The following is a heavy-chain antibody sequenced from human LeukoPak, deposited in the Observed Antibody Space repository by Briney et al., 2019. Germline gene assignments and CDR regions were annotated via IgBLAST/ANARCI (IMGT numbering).Heavy chain of an antibody. CDR3: ARTPQDYGGNPPAL. Sequence: SVKVSCKASGGTFSSYAISWVRQAPGQGLEWMGGIIPIFGTANYAQKLQGRVTITTDESTSTAYMELSSLRSEDTAVYYCARTPQDYGGNPPALWGRGTLVTVSS. J-gene: IGHJ2*01. D-gene: IGHD4-23*01. CDR2: IIPIFGTA. V-gene: IGHV1-69*05. CDR1: GGTFSSYA.